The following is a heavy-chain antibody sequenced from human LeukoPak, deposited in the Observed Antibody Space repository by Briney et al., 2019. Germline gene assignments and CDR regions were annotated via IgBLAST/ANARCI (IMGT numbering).Heavy chain of an antibody. CDR2: ISSISHYI. V-gene: IGHV3-21*01. CDR3: TRDYYDSSGLPFDY. D-gene: IGHD3-22*01. CDR1: GYSFRSHS. Sequence: GGSLRLSCAGSGYSFRSHSMNWVRQAPGKGLEWVSSISSISHYIYYADSVKGRFTISRDNAKNSLYPQMNSLRAEDTALYYCTRDYYDSSGLPFDYWGQGTLVTVSS. J-gene: IGHJ4*02.